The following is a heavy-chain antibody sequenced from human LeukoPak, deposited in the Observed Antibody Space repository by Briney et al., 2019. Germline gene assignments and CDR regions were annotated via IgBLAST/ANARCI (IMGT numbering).Heavy chain of an antibody. V-gene: IGHV4-59*08. J-gene: IGHJ4*02. CDR1: GGSINSFY. CDR3: ARSESSRWLQFDY. Sequence: SETLSLTRTVSGGSINSFYWSWIRQPPGKGLEWIGYIYYSGSTKYNPSLKSRVTISVDTSKNQFSLKLSSVTAADTAVYYCARSESSRWLQFDYWGQGTLVTVSS. D-gene: IGHD5-24*01. CDR2: IYYSGST.